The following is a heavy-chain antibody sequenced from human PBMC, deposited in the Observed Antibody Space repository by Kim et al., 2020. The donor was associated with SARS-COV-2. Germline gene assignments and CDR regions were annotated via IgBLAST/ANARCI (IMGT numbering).Heavy chain of an antibody. D-gene: IGHD1-26*01. Sequence: GGSLRLSCVASGFTVSSKYMSWVRQAPGKGLEWVSVIYSGGNTYYADSVKGRFTISRDNSKNTLYLQMDSLRAEDTAVYYCTRDGGLYSGSYYDFAYWGQGTLVTVSS. V-gene: IGHV3-66*01. CDR2: IYSGGNT. CDR1: GFTVSSKY. J-gene: IGHJ4*02. CDR3: TRDGGLYSGSYYDFAY.